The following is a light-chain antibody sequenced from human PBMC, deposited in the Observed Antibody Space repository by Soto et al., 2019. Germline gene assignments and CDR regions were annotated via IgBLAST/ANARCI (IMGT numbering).Light chain of an antibody. J-gene: IGKJ5*01. CDR2: AAS. CDR3: QQLNSYPLT. V-gene: IGKV1-9*01. Sequence: DIQLTQSPSFLSASVGDRVTITCRASQGISSSLAWFRQKPGKAPKLLIYAASTLQSGVPSRFSGSGSGTEFTLTISSLQPEDFATYYCQQLNSYPLTFGQGTRLEI. CDR1: QGISSS.